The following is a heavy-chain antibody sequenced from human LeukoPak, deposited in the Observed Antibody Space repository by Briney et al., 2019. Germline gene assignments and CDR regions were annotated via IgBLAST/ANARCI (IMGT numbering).Heavy chain of an antibody. Sequence: ASVKVSCKASGYTFTSYYMHWVRQAPGQGLEWMGIINPSGGSTSYAQKFQGRVTMTRDMSTSTVYMELSSLRSEDTAVYYCARDNSDSSGYYSYFDYWGQGTLVTVSS. J-gene: IGHJ4*02. V-gene: IGHV1-46*01. CDR1: GYTFTSYY. D-gene: IGHD3-22*01. CDR3: ARDNSDSSGYYSYFDY. CDR2: INPSGGST.